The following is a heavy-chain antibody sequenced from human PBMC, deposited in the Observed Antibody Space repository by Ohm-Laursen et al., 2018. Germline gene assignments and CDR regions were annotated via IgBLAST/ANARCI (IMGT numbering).Heavy chain of an antibody. Sequence: SRIRQPPGKGLEWIGEINHSGRTNYNPSPKSRVIISVDTSKNQVSLRMSPVTAADTAVYYCARYSPVEMIIRGAFDIWGQGTMVTVSS. CDR3: ARYSPVEMIIRGAFDI. V-gene: IGHV4-34*01. D-gene: IGHD5-24*01. J-gene: IGHJ3*02. CDR2: INHSGRT.